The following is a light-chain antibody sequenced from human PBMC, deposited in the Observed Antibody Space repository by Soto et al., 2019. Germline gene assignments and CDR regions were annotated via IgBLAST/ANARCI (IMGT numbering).Light chain of an antibody. CDR2: AAS. J-gene: IGKJ2*01. V-gene: IGKV1-27*01. Sequence: DLQMTPSPSSLSASVGDRVTITCRASQGISNYLAWYQQKPGKVPKLLIYAASTLQSGVPSRFSGSGSGTDFTLTISNLQPEDVATYYCQKYNSAPPYTFGQGTKLEIK. CDR1: QGISNY. CDR3: QKYNSAPPYT.